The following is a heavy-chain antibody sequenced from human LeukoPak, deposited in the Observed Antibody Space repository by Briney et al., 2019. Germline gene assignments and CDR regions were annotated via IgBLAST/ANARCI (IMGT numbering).Heavy chain of an antibody. CDR2: ISWNSGTI. J-gene: IGHJ6*04. D-gene: IGHD3-10*02. V-gene: IGHV3-9*01. CDR3: AELGITMIGGV. Sequence: GGSLRLSCAASGFTFDDYAMHWVRHAPGKGLEWVSGISWNSGTIGYADSVKGRFTISRDNAKNSLYLQMNSLRAEDTAVYYCAELGITMIGGVWGKGTTVTISS. CDR1: GFTFDDYA.